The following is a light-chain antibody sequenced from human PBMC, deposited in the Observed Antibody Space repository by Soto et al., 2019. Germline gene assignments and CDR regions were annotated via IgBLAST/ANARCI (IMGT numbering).Light chain of an antibody. CDR3: QQYHIYPYT. V-gene: IGKV1-5*01. CDR2: DAS. J-gene: IGKJ2*01. CDR1: QSISSW. Sequence: DIQMTQSPSTLSASVGDRVTITCRASQSISSWLAWYQQKPGKAPRLLIYDASSLESGVPSKFSGSGSGTEFTLTISSLQPDDFATYYCQQYHIYPYTFGQGTKLEIK.